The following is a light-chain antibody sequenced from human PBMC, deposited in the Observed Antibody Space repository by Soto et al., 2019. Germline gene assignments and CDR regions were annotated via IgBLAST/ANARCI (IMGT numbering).Light chain of an antibody. V-gene: IGLV2-8*01. J-gene: IGLJ1*01. CDR2: EVT. CDR3: SSYTGGNPSYV. CDR1: SSDVGGYDY. Sequence: SALTQPPSASGSPGQSVTISCTGTSSDVGGYDYVSWYQQHPGKAPKLMIYEVTIRPSGVSDRFSGSKSGNTASLTVSGLQAEDEADYYCSSYTGGNPSYVFGTGTKVTAL.